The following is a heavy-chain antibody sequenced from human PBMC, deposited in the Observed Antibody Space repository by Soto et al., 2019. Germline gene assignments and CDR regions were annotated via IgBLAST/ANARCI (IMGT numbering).Heavy chain of an antibody. CDR1: GGSISGSSYY. V-gene: IGHV4-39*01. D-gene: IGHD3-9*01. J-gene: IGHJ4*02. CDR3: ARGPKYYDILTGYYNWEGYYFDY. CDR2: IYYSGST. Sequence: PSETLSLTCTVSGGSISGSSYYWGWIRQPPGKGLEWIGNIYYSGSTYYNPSLKSRVTISVDTSKNQFSLKLSSVTAADTAVYYCARGPKYYDILTGYYNWEGYYFDYWGQGTLVTVSS.